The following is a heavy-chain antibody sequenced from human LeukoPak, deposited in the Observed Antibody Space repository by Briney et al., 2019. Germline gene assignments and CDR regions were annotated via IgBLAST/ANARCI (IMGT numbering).Heavy chain of an antibody. CDR3: ARDHCSSTSCYYYYGMDV. CDR2: IIPIFGTA. D-gene: IGHD2-2*01. V-gene: IGHV1-69*01. CDR1: GGTFSSYA. Sequence: GASVKVSCKASGGTFSSYAISWVRQAPGQGLEWMGGIIPIFGTANYAQKFQGRVTITADESTSTAYMELSSLRSEDTAVYYCARDHCSSTSCYYYYGMDVWGQGTTVTVSS. J-gene: IGHJ6*02.